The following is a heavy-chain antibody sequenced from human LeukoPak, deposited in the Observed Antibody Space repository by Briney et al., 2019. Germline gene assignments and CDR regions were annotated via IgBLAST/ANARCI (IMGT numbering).Heavy chain of an antibody. V-gene: IGHV4-4*02. CDR1: GGSLSSVNW. J-gene: IGHJ4*02. CDR3: ARKKAGEPFFDY. Sequence: PSGTLSLTCAVSGGSLSSVNWWSWVRQPPGKGLEWIGEIYHSGSTNYDPSLKSRVTISVDKSKNRFSLKLSSVTAADTAVYYCARKKAGEPFFDYWGQGTLVTVSS. D-gene: IGHD7-27*01. CDR2: IYHSGST.